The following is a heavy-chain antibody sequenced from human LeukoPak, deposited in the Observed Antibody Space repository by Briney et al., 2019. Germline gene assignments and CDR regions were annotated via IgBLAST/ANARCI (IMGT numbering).Heavy chain of an antibody. Sequence: GGSLRLSCVASEFTFSSHAMNWVRQAPGKGLEWVSSISGGGESTYYADSVKGRFTVSRDNSKNTLYLQINSLRGEDTAVYYCAKGKYSSGGVPDYWGQGTLVTVSS. CDR3: AKGKYSSGGVPDY. J-gene: IGHJ4*02. CDR2: ISGGGEST. D-gene: IGHD6-19*01. CDR1: EFTFSSHA. V-gene: IGHV3-23*01.